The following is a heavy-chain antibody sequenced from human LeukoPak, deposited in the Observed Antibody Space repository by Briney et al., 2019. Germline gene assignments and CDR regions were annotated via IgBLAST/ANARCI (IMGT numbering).Heavy chain of an antibody. Sequence: PGGSLRLSCAASGFTFSSYGMHWVRQAPGKGLEWVAVISYDGSNKYYADSVKGRFTISRDNSKNTLYLQMNSLRAEDTAFYYCAYLGLSSDWNDVPGPQIDYWGQGALVTVSS. CDR3: AYLGLSSDWNDVPGPQIDY. CDR2: ISYDGSNK. J-gene: IGHJ4*02. V-gene: IGHV3-30*03. D-gene: IGHD1-1*01. CDR1: GFTFSSYG.